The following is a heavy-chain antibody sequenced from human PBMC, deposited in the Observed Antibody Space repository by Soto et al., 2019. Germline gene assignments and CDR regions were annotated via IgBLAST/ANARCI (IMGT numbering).Heavy chain of an antibody. CDR3: ARGGAMGVDY. D-gene: IGHD1-26*01. Sequence: EVQLVESGGGVVQPGGSLRLSCTASGFTFNTHWMHWVRQAPGKGLVWVSSIYFDGITTNYADSVKGRLNVSRDNAKNTVFLDLNTLRDEDTARVYWARGGAMGVDYWGQGTLVTVSS. J-gene: IGHJ4*02. CDR1: GFTFNTHW. V-gene: IGHV3-74*01. CDR2: IYFDGITT.